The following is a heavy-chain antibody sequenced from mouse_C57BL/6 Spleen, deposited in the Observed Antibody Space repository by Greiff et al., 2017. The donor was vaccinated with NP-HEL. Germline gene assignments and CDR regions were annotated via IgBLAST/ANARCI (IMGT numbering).Heavy chain of an antibody. CDR3: ARHGELTGTLDY. D-gene: IGHD4-1*01. Sequence: EVKLQDSGGDLVKPGGPLKLSCAASGFTFSSYGMSWVRQTPDKRLEWVATISSGGSYTSSPDRVKGRFPISRDNAKKTLYLQMSSLKSEDTAMYYCARHGELTGTLDYWGQGTTLTVSS. CDR2: ISSGGSYT. CDR1: GFTFSSYG. J-gene: IGHJ2*01. V-gene: IGHV5-6*01.